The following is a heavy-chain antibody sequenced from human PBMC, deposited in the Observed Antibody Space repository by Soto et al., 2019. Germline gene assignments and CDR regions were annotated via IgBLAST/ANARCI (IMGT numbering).Heavy chain of an antibody. V-gene: IGHV1-2*02. CDR1: GYRFTGYY. J-gene: IGHJ3*01. D-gene: IGHD2-21*01. CDR2: INPNSGVT. Sequence: QMQLVQSGAEVKKPGASVTVSCEASGYRFTGYYINWMRQTPGQGLEWMGWINPNSGVTHFAQTFQDRVTLTGDTSISTIFLDLSSLRSDDTAVYYSAKGRLIVVSAFDVWGQGTMVTGSS. CDR3: AKGRLIVVSAFDV.